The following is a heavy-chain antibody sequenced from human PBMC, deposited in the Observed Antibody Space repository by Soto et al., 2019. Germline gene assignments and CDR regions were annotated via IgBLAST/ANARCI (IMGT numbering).Heavy chain of an antibody. V-gene: IGHV4-59*01. Sequence: PSETLSLTCTVSGGSISSYYWSWIRQPPGKGLEWIGYIYDSGSTNYNPSLKSRVTISVDTSKNQFSLKLTSVTAADTAVYYCASTFYGSLPMFNSWGPGTLVTVSS. J-gene: IGHJ5*02. CDR1: GGSISSYY. D-gene: IGHD1-26*01. CDR2: IYDSGST. CDR3: ASTFYGSLPMFNS.